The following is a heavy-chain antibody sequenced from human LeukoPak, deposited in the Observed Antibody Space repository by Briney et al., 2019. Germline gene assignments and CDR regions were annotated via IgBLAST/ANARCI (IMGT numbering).Heavy chain of an antibody. Sequence: GGSLRLSCAASRFSFSNYAMHWVRQAPGKGLEWVAIMWYDGSDKYNGDSAKGRFTTSRDNSENTLYLQMKSLRAEDTGVYYCARDSCSSISCPGHNAFDIWGQGTMVTVSS. CDR2: MWYDGSDK. D-gene: IGHD2-2*01. V-gene: IGHV3-33*01. CDR1: RFSFSNYA. CDR3: ARDSCSSISCPGHNAFDI. J-gene: IGHJ3*02.